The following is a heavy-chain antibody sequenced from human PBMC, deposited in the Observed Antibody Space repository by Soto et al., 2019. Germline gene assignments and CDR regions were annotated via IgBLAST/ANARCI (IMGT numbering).Heavy chain of an antibody. D-gene: IGHD3-9*01. CDR2: IYYSGST. J-gene: IGHJ4*02. V-gene: IGHV4-61*01. CDR1: GGSVSSGSYY. Sequence: SETLSLTCTVSGGSVSSGSYYWSWIRQPPGKGLEWIGYIYYSGSTNYNPSLKSRVTISVDTSKNQFSLKLNSVTAADTAVYYCARAYYDILTGYFHYFDYWGQGTLVTVSS. CDR3: ARAYYDILTGYFHYFDY.